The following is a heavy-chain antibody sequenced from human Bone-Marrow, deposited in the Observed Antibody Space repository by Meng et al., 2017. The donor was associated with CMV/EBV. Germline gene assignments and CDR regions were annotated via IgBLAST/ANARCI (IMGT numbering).Heavy chain of an antibody. CDR2: IIPILGIA. Sequence: SVKVSCKASGGTFSSYTISWVRQAPGQGLEWMGRIIPILGIANYAQKFQGRVTITADKSTSTSYMELSSLRAEDTAVYYCARDSSGSYYGLWGQGTLVTVSS. CDR3: ARDSSGSYYGL. CDR1: GGTFSSYT. J-gene: IGHJ4*01. V-gene: IGHV1-69*04. D-gene: IGHD1-26*01.